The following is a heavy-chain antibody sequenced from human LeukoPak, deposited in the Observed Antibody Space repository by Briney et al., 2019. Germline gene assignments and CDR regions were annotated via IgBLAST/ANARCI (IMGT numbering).Heavy chain of an antibody. CDR3: ARPYFGDYAGFDY. V-gene: IGHV3-30*03. CDR1: GFTFSSYG. CDR2: ISYDGSNK. D-gene: IGHD3-3*01. J-gene: IGHJ4*02. Sequence: GGSLRLSCAASGFTFSSYGMHWVRQAPGKGLEWVAVISYDGSNKYYADSVKGRFTISRNNSKNTLYLQMNSLRVEDTAVYYCARPYFGDYAGFDYWGQGTLVTVSS.